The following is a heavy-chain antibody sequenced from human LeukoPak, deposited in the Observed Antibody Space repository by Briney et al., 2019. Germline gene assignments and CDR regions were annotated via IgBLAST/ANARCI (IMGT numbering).Heavy chain of an antibody. CDR3: ATGTEQQWLSLDY. D-gene: IGHD6-19*01. J-gene: IGHJ4*02. CDR2: IRSKTDGGTT. V-gene: IGHV3-15*01. Sequence: PGGSLRLSCVASGFTLKNAWMSWVRQAPGKGLEWVGRIRSKTDGGTTDYAAPVKGRFTISRDDSKNTLYLQMNSPKTEDTAVYFCATGTEQQWLSLDYWGQGTLVTVSS. CDR1: GFTLKNAW.